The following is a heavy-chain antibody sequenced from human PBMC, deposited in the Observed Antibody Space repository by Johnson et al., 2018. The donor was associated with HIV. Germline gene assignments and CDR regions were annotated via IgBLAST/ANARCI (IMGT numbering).Heavy chain of an antibody. V-gene: IGHV3-64*01. D-gene: IGHD1-26*01. J-gene: IGHJ3*02. CDR3: AREWDPRTPDAFDI. Sequence: VQLVESGGGLVKPGGSLRLSCAASGFTFSCYAMHWVRQAPGKGLEYVSAISSNGDSTYYANSVKGRFTISRDNSKNTLYLQMNSLRAEDTAVYYCAREWDPRTPDAFDIWGQGTMVTVSS. CDR1: GFTFSCYA. CDR2: ISSNGDST.